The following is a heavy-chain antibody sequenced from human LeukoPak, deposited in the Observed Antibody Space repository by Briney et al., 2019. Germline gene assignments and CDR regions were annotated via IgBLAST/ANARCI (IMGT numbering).Heavy chain of an antibody. Sequence: GGSLRLSCPASGFTFSSYAMNWVRQAPGGGLEWVSGFSGSGGTTFYADSVKGRLTISRDNSKNTLYLQVNSLRAEDTAVYYCANGNRCTSPNCLGYYYFYMDVWGKGTTVTVSS. CDR3: ANGNRCTSPNCLGYYYFYMDV. V-gene: IGHV3-23*01. J-gene: IGHJ6*03. CDR2: FSGSGGTT. CDR1: GFTFSSYA. D-gene: IGHD2-8*01.